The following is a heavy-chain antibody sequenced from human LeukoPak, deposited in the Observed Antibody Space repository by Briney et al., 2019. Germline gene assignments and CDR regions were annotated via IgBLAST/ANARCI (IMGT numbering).Heavy chain of an antibody. CDR1: GFTFSSYA. CDR2: ISSSGYST. D-gene: IGHD1-26*01. J-gene: IGHJ3*02. Sequence: GGSLRLSCAASGFTFSSYAMTWVRQAPGKGLEWVSTISSSGYSTYYADSVKGRFTISRDNSKNTLYLQMNSLRAEDTAVYYCAKDGGRSGSYVDTFLGAFDIWGQGTMVTVSS. CDR3: AKDGGRSGSYVDTFLGAFDI. V-gene: IGHV3-23*01.